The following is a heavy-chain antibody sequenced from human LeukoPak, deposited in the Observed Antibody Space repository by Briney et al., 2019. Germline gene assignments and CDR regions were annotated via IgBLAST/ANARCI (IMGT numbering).Heavy chain of an antibody. CDR2: INHSGST. D-gene: IGHD3-10*01. J-gene: IGHJ6*02. CDR3: ARVGELGPDYYYYGMDV. CDR1: GGSFSGYY. V-gene: IGHV4-34*01. Sequence: SETLSLTCAVYGGSFSGYYWSWIRQPPGKGLEWIGEINHSGSTNYNPSLKSRVTISVDTSKNQFSLKLSSVTAADTAVYYCARVGELGPDYYYYGMDVWGQGTTVSVSS.